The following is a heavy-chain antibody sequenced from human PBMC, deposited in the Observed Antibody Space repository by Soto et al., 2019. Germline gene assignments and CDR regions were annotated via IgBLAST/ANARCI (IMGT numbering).Heavy chain of an antibody. CDR1: GYTFTTYITTYG. J-gene: IGHJ5*02. CDR3: ARGVGSGTYYNQYNWFDP. Sequence: ASVKVSCKTSGYTFTTYITTYGVSWVRQAPGQGLEWMGWINTYNGNTNHAQKLQGRVTMTTDTSTSTAYMELRSLRSDDTAVYYCARGVGSGTYYNQYNWFDPWGQGTLVTVSS. CDR2: INTYNGNT. V-gene: IGHV1-18*01. D-gene: IGHD3-10*01.